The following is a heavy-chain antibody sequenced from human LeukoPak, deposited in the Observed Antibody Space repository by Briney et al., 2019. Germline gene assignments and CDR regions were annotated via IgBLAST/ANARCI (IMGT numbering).Heavy chain of an antibody. J-gene: IGHJ4*02. CDR1: GYTFTSYN. Sequence: GSVNVSCKASGYTFTSYNINGVRQATGQGREWVGWMNRNRGNTGYAQKFQGGVTITRHSPINTADLKLNSQRSEDRAVYYFARGGYDDTLEYWGQGDLVTVSS. CDR3: ARGGYDDTLEY. V-gene: IGHV1-8*01. CDR2: MNRNRGNT. D-gene: IGHD5-12*01.